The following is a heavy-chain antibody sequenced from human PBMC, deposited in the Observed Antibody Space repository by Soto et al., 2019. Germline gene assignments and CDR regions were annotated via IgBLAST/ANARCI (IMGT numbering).Heavy chain of an antibody. CDR3: AREIVSGYCSSTSCYASNAFDI. CDR2: IYYSGST. D-gene: IGHD2-2*01. Sequence: SETLSVTCTVAGGSISSYYWSWIRQPPGKGLEWIGYIYYSGSTNYNPSLKSRVTISVDTSKNQFSLKLSSVTAADTAVYYCAREIVSGYCSSTSCYASNAFDIWGQGTMVTVSS. CDR1: GGSISSYY. J-gene: IGHJ3*02. V-gene: IGHV4-59*01.